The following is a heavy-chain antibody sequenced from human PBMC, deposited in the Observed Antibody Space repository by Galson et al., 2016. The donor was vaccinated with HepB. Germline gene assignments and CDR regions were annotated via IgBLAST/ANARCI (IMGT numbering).Heavy chain of an antibody. CDR2: VKEDGSEK. CDR1: GFTFSSYV. Sequence: SLRLSCAASGFTFSSYVMRWVRQAPGKGLEWVANVKEDGSEKFYVDSVKGRFTISRDNTQNSLYLQMNSLRADDTAVYYCARIYHDYVWGSYRHVAFDIWGQGTMVTVSS. V-gene: IGHV3-7*01. CDR3: ARIYHDYVWGSYRHVAFDI. D-gene: IGHD3-16*02. J-gene: IGHJ3*02.